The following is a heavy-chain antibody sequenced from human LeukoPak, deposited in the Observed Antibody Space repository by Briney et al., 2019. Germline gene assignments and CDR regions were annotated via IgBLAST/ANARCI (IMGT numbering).Heavy chain of an antibody. Sequence: GESLKISCKGSGYSFTSYWIAWVRQMPGKGLEWMGIIYPGDFDTRYSPSFQGQVTISADKSINTAYLQWSSLKASDTAIYYCARRALTTGYFDYWGQGSLVTVSS. D-gene: IGHD1-1*01. CDR3: ARRALTTGYFDY. V-gene: IGHV5-51*01. CDR2: IYPGDFDT. CDR1: GYSFTSYW. J-gene: IGHJ4*02.